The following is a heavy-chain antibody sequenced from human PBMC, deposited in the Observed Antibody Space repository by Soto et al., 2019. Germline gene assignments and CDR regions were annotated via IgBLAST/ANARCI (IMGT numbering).Heavy chain of an antibody. D-gene: IGHD6-13*01. V-gene: IGHV3-9*01. Sequence: VQLVESGGGLVQPGRSLRLSCAASGFTFDDYAMHWVRQAPGKGLEWVSGISWNSGSIGYADSVKGRFTISRDNAKNSLYLQMNSLRAEDTALYYCAKDRDISIAAADYYFDYWGQGTLVTVSS. J-gene: IGHJ4*02. CDR3: AKDRDISIAAADYYFDY. CDR1: GFTFDDYA. CDR2: ISWNSGSI.